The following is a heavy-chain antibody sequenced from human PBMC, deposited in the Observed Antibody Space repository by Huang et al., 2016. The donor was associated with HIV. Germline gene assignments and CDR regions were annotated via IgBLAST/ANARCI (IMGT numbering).Heavy chain of an antibody. CDR1: GYSFASYA. V-gene: IGHV1-8*01. D-gene: IGHD6-6*01. Sequence: QVQLVQSGAEVRKPGASVKVSCEASGYSFASYAINWVRQATGQGLEWMGWMNPNSGNTGYAQKFQGRVTMTRNTSISTAYMELSSLRSEDTAKYFCVRGWYIAALPYFDYWGQGTLVTVSS. CDR3: VRGWYIAALPYFDY. CDR2: MNPNSGNT. J-gene: IGHJ4*02.